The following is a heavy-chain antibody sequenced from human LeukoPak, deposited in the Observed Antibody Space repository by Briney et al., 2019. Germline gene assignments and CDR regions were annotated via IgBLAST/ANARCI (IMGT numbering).Heavy chain of an antibody. CDR1: GFTFNNAW. CDR3: ARDFFRRFYYGTTGYFLAAY. CDR2: ISSTSSYT. V-gene: IGHV3-11*06. J-gene: IGHJ4*02. D-gene: IGHD3-22*01. Sequence: GGSLRLSCAASGFTFNNAWMSWIRQAPGKGLEWVSYISSTSSYTNYADSVKGRFTISRDNAQNSLYLQMNSLRAEDTAVYYCARDFFRRFYYGTTGYFLAAYWGQGTLVTVSS.